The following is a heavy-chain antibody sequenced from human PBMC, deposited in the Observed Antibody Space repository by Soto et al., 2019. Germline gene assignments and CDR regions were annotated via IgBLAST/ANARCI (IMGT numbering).Heavy chain of an antibody. CDR2: IYWDDDK. CDR3: GMEHTAFGY. J-gene: IGHJ4*02. Sequence: GLDLEWLALIYWDDDKRYSPSLKSRLTITKDTSKNQVVLTMTNMDPVDTATYYCGMEHTAFGYWGQGTLVTVSS. V-gene: IGHV2-5*02. D-gene: IGHD5-18*01.